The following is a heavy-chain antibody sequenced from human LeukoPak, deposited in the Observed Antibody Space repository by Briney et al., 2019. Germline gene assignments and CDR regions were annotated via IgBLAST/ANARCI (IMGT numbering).Heavy chain of an antibody. J-gene: IGHJ6*03. V-gene: IGHV1-18*04. CDR1: GYIFTSYY. Sequence: ASVKVSCKASGYIFTSYYMHWVRQAPGQGLEWMGWISAYNGNTNYAQKLQGRVTMTTDTSTSTAYMELRSLRSDDTAVYYCARDDRLGYCSGGSCPRKGYYYYMDVWGKGTTVTVSS. CDR2: ISAYNGNT. CDR3: ARDDRLGYCSGGSCPRKGYYYYMDV. D-gene: IGHD2-15*01.